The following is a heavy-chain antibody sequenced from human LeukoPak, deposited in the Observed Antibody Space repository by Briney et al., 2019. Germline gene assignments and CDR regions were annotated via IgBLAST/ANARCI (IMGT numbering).Heavy chain of an antibody. D-gene: IGHD4-17*01. CDR1: GFTFSSYA. V-gene: IGHV3-23*01. CDR2: ISGSGGIT. J-gene: IGHJ4*02. Sequence: GGSLRLSCAASGFTFSSYAMTWVRQAPGKGLEWVSAISGSGGITNYADSVKGRFTISRDNSKNTLFLQMNSLRAEDTAVYHCAFNGRDYVRGWWDYWGQGTLVTVSP. CDR3: AFNGRDYVRGWWDY.